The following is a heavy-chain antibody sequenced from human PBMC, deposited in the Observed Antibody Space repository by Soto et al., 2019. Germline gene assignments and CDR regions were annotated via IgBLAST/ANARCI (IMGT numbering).Heavy chain of an antibody. J-gene: IGHJ3*02. Sequence: ASVKVSCKASGYTFTSYGINWVRQAPGQGLEWMGWISAYNGNTNYAQKLQGRVTMTTDTSTSTAYMELRSLRSDDAAVYYCARDEDWWPSPSRHAFDIWGQGTMVTVSS. V-gene: IGHV1-18*04. CDR1: GYTFTSYG. D-gene: IGHD2-15*01. CDR3: ARDEDWWPSPSRHAFDI. CDR2: ISAYNGNT.